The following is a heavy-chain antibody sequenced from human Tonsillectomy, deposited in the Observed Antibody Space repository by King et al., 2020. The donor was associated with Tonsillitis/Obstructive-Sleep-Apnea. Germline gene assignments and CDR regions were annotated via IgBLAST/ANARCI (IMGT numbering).Heavy chain of an antibody. CDR1: GFTFSSYE. V-gene: IGHV3-48*03. CDR2: ISSSGSTI. CDR3: AREAIFGVVITDAFDI. J-gene: IGHJ3*02. D-gene: IGHD3-3*01. Sequence: VQLVESGGDLVQPGGSLRLSCAASGFTFSSYEMNCVRQAPGKGLEWVSYISSSGSTIYYADSVKGRFTISRDHAKSSLYLQMNSLRAEDTAVYYCAREAIFGVVITDAFDIWGQGTMVTVSS.